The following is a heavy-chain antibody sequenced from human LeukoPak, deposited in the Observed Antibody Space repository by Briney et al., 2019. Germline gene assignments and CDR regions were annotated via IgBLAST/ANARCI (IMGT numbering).Heavy chain of an antibody. V-gene: IGHV4-30-2*01. Sequence: SETLSLTCAVSGGSISSGGYSWRWIRQPPGKGLEWIGYIYHSGSTYYNPSLKSRVTISVDRSKNQFSLKLSSVTAADTAVYYCARGMVREADAFDIWGQGTMVTVSS. D-gene: IGHD3-10*01. CDR1: GGSISSGGYS. J-gene: IGHJ3*02. CDR3: ARGMVREADAFDI. CDR2: IYHSGST.